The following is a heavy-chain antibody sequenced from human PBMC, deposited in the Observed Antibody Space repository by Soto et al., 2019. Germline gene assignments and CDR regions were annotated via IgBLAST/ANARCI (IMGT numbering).Heavy chain of an antibody. CDR2: MNPNTGNT. CDR1: EYTFISYD. CDR3: ARIRGHEIDCSGGGCYSGRWFAP. Sequence: QVPLVQSGAEMKKPGASVKVSCKASEYTFISYDINWVRQASGQGLEWMGWMNPNTGNTGYAQKFQGRVTMTRNTSISTVYMELSSLTSEDTAVYYCARIRGHEIDCSGGGCYSGRWFAPWGQGTLVTVSS. D-gene: IGHD2-15*01. V-gene: IGHV1-8*01. J-gene: IGHJ5*02.